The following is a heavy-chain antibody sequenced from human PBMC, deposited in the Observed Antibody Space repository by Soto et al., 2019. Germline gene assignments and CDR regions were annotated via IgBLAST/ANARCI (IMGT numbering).Heavy chain of an antibody. Sequence: SGGSLRLSCAASGFTFSSYGMHWVRQAPGKGLEWVAVIWYDGSNKYYADSVKGRFTISRDNAKNSLYLQMNSLRAEDTAVYYCALIAVAGSPYGGQGTPVTVSS. J-gene: IGHJ4*02. CDR3: ALIAVAGSPY. V-gene: IGHV3-33*03. D-gene: IGHD6-19*01. CDR2: IWYDGSNK. CDR1: GFTFSSYG.